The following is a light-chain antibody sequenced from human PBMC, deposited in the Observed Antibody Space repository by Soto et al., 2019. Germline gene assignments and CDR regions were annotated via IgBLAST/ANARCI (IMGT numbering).Light chain of an antibody. Sequence: QAVLTQPASVSGSPGQSITISCTGTSSDVGGYNYVSWYQQHPGKAPKLMIYDVRNRPSGVSNRFSGSKSGNTASLTISGLQAEDEADYYCSSYTSSSTLEFGGGTKLTVL. J-gene: IGLJ3*02. V-gene: IGLV2-14*01. CDR3: SSYTSSSTLE. CDR1: SSDVGGYNY. CDR2: DVR.